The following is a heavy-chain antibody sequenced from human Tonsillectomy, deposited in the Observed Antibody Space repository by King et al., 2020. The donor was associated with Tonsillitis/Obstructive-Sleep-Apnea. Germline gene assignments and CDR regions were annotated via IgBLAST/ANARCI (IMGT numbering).Heavy chain of an antibody. CDR1: GGTLSSYA. CDR3: ARGDYYGSGSYYKLYYYYMDV. Sequence: LVQSGAEVKKPGSSVKVSCKASGGTLSSYAISWVRQAPGQGLEWMGGIIPIFGTANYAQKFQGGVTITADESTSTAYMELSSLRSEDTAVYYCARGDYYGSGSYYKLYYYYMDVWGKGTTVTVSS. D-gene: IGHD3-10*01. CDR2: IIPIFGTA. J-gene: IGHJ6*03. V-gene: IGHV1-69*01.